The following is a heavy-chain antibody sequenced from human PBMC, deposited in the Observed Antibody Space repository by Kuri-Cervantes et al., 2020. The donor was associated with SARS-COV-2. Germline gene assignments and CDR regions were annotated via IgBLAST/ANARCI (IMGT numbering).Heavy chain of an antibody. CDR2: IKQDGSEK. V-gene: IGHV3-7*01. J-gene: IGHJ4*02. D-gene: IGHD2-21*01. CDR3: ARVKSVVIATFDY. CDR1: GFTFSSYW. Sequence: GESLKISCAASGFTFSSYWMSWVRQAPGKGLEWVANIKQDGSEKYYVDSVKGRFTISRDNAKNSLYLQMNSLRAEDTAVYYCARVKSVVIATFDYWGQGTLVTVSS.